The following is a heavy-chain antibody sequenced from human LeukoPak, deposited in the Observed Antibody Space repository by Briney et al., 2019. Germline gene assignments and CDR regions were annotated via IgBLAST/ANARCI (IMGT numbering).Heavy chain of an antibody. CDR3: ARESGSVTSEVDFDY. CDR2: IRQDGSQK. Sequence: GVLRLSCAASGFTFISYWMSWVRQAPGKGLEWVATIRQDGSQKYYVDSVKGRFTISRDNAKNSLYLQMNSLRAEDTAVYYCARESGSVTSEVDFDYWGQGTLVTVSS. D-gene: IGHD4-17*01. CDR1: GFTFISYW. V-gene: IGHV3-7*01. J-gene: IGHJ4*02.